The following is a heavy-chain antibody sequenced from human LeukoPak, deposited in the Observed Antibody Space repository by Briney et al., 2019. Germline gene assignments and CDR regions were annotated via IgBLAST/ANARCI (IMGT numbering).Heavy chain of an antibody. V-gene: IGHV3-21*01. J-gene: IGHJ5*02. CDR1: GFTFSSYS. CDR2: ISSSSSYI. D-gene: IGHD3-10*01. Sequence: GGSLRLSCAASGFTFSSYSMNWVRQAPGKGLEWVSSISSSSSYIYYADSVKGRFTISRDNAKNSLYLQMNSLRAEDTAVYYCAREGTGYYYGSGPGWFDPWGQGTLVTVSS. CDR3: AREGTGYYYGSGPGWFDP.